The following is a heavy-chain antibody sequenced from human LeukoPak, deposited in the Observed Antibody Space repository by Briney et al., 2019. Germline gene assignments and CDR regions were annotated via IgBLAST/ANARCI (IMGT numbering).Heavy chain of an antibody. CDR1: GYSISSGYY. Sequence: PSETLSLTCVVSGYSISSGYYCGWIRQPPGEGLEWIGSIYHSGSTYYNPSLKSRVTISVDTSKNQFSLKLSSVTAADTAVYYCARGGYGDFIFDYWGQGTLVTVSS. CDR2: IYHSGST. D-gene: IGHD4-17*01. J-gene: IGHJ4*02. CDR3: ARGGYGDFIFDY. V-gene: IGHV4-38-2*01.